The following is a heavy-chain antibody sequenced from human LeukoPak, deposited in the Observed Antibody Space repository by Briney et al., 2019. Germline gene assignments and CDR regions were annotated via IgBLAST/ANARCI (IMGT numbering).Heavy chain of an antibody. CDR2: LYYTGTT. J-gene: IGHJ5*02. V-gene: IGHV4-39*01. CDR3: ARESYCSGGSCYHNLFDP. D-gene: IGHD2-15*01. CDR1: GGSISSNTYY. Sequence: SETLSLTCTVSGGSISSNTYYGGWIRQPPGKGLEWIGSLYYTGTTYYNPSLKSRVTISVDTSKNQFSLELTSVTAADTAVYYCARESYCSGGSCYHNLFDPWGQGTLVTVAS.